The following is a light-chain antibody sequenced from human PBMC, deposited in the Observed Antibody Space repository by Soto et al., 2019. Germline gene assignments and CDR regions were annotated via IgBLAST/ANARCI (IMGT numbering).Light chain of an antibody. CDR2: GAS. Sequence: IVMTQSPATLSVSPGERATLSCSASQSVGTSLAWYQQKLGQAPWLLIYGASTRATDVPARFSGSGSGTEFTLTISSLQSKDFAVYYCQQYNNWPPWTFGQGTKVEIK. V-gene: IGKV3-15*01. CDR3: QQYNNWPPWT. CDR1: QSVGTS. J-gene: IGKJ1*01.